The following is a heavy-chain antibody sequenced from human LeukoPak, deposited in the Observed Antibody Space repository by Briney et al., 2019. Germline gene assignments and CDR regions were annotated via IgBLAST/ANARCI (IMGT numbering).Heavy chain of an antibody. J-gene: IGHJ4*02. Sequence: GGSLRLSCAASGFTFSSYSMNWVRQAPGKGLEWVSSISSSSSYIYYADSVKGRFTISRDNAKNSLYLQMNSLRAEDTAVYYCARGFRYGDFGFYGYWGEGTLVTVSS. CDR1: GFTFSSYS. V-gene: IGHV3-21*04. CDR3: ARGFRYGDFGFYGY. D-gene: IGHD4-17*01. CDR2: ISSSSSYI.